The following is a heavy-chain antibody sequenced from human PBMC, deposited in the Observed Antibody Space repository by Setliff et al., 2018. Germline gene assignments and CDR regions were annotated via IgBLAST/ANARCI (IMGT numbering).Heavy chain of an antibody. CDR1: GFTFSSYA. V-gene: IGHV3-23*01. D-gene: IGHD3-10*01. Sequence: GGSLRLSCAASGFTFSSYAMSWVRQAPGKGLEWVSSISNSGGSTFYADSVKGRFTISRDNSKNTLYVQMNSLRAEDTAVYYCAKALLLGDFDYWGQGTLVTVSS. CDR3: AKALLLGDFDY. J-gene: IGHJ4*02. CDR2: ISNSGGST.